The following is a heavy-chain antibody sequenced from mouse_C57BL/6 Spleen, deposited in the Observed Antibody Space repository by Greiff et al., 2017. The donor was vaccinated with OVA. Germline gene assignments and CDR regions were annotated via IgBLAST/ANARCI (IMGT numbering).Heavy chain of an antibody. CDR3: ASLGPNGAWFAY. CDR2: IDPSDSYT. J-gene: IGHJ3*01. CDR1: GYTFTSYW. V-gene: IGHV1-50*01. Sequence: QVQLKQPGAELVKPGASVKLSCKASGYTFTSYWMQWVKQRPGQGLEWIGEIDPSDSYTNYNQKFKGKATLTVDTSSSTAYMQLRRLTSEDSAVYDCASLGPNGAWFAYWGQGTLVTVSA. D-gene: IGHD4-1*01.